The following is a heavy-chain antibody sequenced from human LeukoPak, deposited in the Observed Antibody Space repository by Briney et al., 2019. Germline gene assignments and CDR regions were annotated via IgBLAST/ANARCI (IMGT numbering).Heavy chain of an antibody. CDR1: GGSISSYY. J-gene: IGHJ4*02. V-gene: IGHV4-59*05. Sequence: SETLSLTCTVSGGSISSYYWSWIRQPPGKGLEWIGSIYYSGSTYYNPSLKSRVTISVDTSKNQFSLKLSSVTAADTAVYYCARRVVVVPAATTSPYFDYWGQGTLVTVSS. CDR3: ARRVVVVPAATTSPYFDY. D-gene: IGHD2-2*01. CDR2: IYYSGST.